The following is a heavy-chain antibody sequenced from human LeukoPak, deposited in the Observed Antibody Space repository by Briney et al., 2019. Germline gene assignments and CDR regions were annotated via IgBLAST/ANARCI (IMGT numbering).Heavy chain of an antibody. J-gene: IGHJ4*02. V-gene: IGHV3-30*03. Sequence: GRSLRLSCAASGFTFSSYGMHWVRQAPGKGLEWVAVISYDGSNKYYADSVKGRFTISRDNSKNTLYLQMNSLRAEDTAVYYCARRRWETPLGVSYYFDYWGQGTLVTVSS. CDR3: ARRRWETPLGVSYYFDY. CDR2: ISYDGSNK. CDR1: GFTFSSYG. D-gene: IGHD1-26*01.